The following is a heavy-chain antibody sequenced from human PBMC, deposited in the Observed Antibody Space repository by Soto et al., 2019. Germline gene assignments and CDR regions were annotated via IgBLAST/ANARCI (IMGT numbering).Heavy chain of an antibody. Sequence: QVHLVQSGAEVKKPGASVKVSCKGSGYAFTTYGITWVRQAPGQGLEWMGWISAHNGNTNYAQKLQGRVTVTRDTSTTTAYMELRSLRSDDTAVYYCARGRYGDYWGQGALVTVSS. CDR2: ISAHNGNT. D-gene: IGHD1-1*01. V-gene: IGHV1-18*01. CDR1: GYAFTTYG. CDR3: ARGRYGDY. J-gene: IGHJ4*02.